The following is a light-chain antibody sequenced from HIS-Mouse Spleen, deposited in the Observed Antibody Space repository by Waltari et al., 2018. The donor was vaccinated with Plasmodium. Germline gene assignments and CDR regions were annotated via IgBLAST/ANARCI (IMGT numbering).Light chain of an antibody. CDR2: EVS. CDR3: SSYAGSNNLV. V-gene: IGLV2-8*01. J-gene: IGLJ2*01. CDR1: SSDVGGYNY. Sequence: QSALTQPPSASGSPGQSVTISCTGPSSDVGGYNYVSWYQQHPGKAPKPMIYEVSTRATVVPDRFPGSKSGNTASLTVSRLQAEDEADYYCSSYAGSNNLVFGGGTKLTVL.